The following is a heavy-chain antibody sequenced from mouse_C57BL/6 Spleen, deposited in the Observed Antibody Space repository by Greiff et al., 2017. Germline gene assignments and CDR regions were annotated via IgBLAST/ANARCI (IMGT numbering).Heavy chain of an antibody. CDR2: ISDGGSYT. J-gene: IGHJ4*01. V-gene: IGHV5-4*01. CDR3: ARDRYDYDWEYYYAMDY. CDR1: GFTFSSYA. D-gene: IGHD2-4*01. Sequence: EVHLVESGGGLVKPGGSLKLSCAASGFTFSSYAMSWVRQTPEKRLEWVATISDGGSYTYYPDNVKGRFTISRDNAKNNLYLQMSHLKSEDTAMYYCARDRYDYDWEYYYAMDYWGQGTSVTVSS.